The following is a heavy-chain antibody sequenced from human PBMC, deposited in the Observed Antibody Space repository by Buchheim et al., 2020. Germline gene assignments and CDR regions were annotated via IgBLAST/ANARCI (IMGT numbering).Heavy chain of an antibody. CDR1: GFTFSSYA. D-gene: IGHD3-16*02. Sequence: EVQLLESGGGLVQPGGSLRLSCAASGFTFSSYALNWVRQAPGKGLEWVSTIGSSSGPYYADSVKGRFTISRDNSKITLYLQMNSLRAEDTAIYYCARGNFPRYWGQGTL. CDR2: IGSSSGP. CDR3: ARGNFPRY. J-gene: IGHJ4*02. V-gene: IGHV3-23*01.